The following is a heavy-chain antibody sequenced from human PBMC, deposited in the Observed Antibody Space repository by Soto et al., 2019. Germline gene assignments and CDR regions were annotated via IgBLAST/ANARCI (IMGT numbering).Heavy chain of an antibody. D-gene: IGHD2-8*01. CDR2: ISSSSSYI. J-gene: IGHJ4*02. Sequence: PGGSLRLSCAASGFTFSSYSMNWVRQAPGKGLEWVSSISSSSSYIYYADSVKGRFTISRDNAKNSLYLQMNSLRAEDTAVYYCASIPPPGVAISSYFDYWGQGTLVTVSS. CDR3: ASIPPPGVAISSYFDY. CDR1: GFTFSSYS. V-gene: IGHV3-21*01.